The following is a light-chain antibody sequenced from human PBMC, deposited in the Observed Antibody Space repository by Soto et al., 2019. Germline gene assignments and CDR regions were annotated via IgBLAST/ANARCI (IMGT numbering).Light chain of an antibody. CDR2: GAS. Sequence: VLTQSPGTLSMSPGERATFSCRASQSISSNYLAWYQHKPGQAPRLLIYGASSRATGIPHRFSGSGSGTDFTLTINRRAPEDCGMYYCQHVGDSPQYTFGQGTRLEIK. V-gene: IGKV3-20*01. CDR3: QHVGDSPQYT. CDR1: QSISSNY. J-gene: IGKJ2*01.